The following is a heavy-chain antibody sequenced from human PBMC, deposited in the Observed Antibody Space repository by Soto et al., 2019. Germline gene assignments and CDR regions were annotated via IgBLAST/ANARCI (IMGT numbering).Heavy chain of an antibody. D-gene: IGHD4-17*01. V-gene: IGHV3-23*01. Sequence: GGSLRLSCAASGFTFSSYSMSWVRQAPGKGLEWVSGFRTGGDDGTTYYEDSVRGRFTISRDNSKNLLYLQMNSLRAEDTAVYYCAKGLYGEHSFYFYALDVWGQGTPVTVSS. J-gene: IGHJ6*02. CDR2: FRTGGDDGTT. CDR1: GFTFSSYS. CDR3: AKGLYGEHSFYFYALDV.